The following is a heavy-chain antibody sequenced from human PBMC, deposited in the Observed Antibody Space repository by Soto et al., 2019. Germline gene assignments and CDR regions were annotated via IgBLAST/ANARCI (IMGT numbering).Heavy chain of an antibody. V-gene: IGHV3-21*01. D-gene: IGHD3-10*01. Sequence: WGSLRLACAAAGVSLNTYRINCVRQAPGKGLEWVSSIISNSHYISYADSVRGRFTVPRNDAENSLYLQMDSLRAEDTALYYCARVKDDGSCFDVWGQGTPVTVSS. CDR1: GVSLNTYR. CDR2: IISNSHYI. J-gene: IGHJ4*02. CDR3: ARVKDDGSCFDV.